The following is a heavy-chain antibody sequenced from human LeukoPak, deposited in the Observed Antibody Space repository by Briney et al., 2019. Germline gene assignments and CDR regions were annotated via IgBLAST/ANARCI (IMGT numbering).Heavy chain of an antibody. D-gene: IGHD3-10*01. Sequence: GGSLRLSCAASGFTFSSSGMHWVRQAPGKGLEWVAFIRFDGSNKYYADSAKGRFTISRDNAKNTVFLQMSSLRAEDTAPYYCARKSASGNYPLDYWGQGTLVTVSS. CDR1: GFTFSSSG. V-gene: IGHV3-30*02. CDR2: IRFDGSNK. CDR3: ARKSASGNYPLDY. J-gene: IGHJ4*02.